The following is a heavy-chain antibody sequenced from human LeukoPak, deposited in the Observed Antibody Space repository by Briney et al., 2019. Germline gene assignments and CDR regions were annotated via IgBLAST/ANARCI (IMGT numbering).Heavy chain of an antibody. J-gene: IGHJ5*02. CDR3: ARGPSITTTGTFDP. V-gene: IGHV3-23*01. CDR2: IRDSVGNT. CDR1: GFTFSSYA. D-gene: IGHD3-9*01. Sequence: GGSLTLSCAASGFTFSSYAMNWVRQAPGKGLEWVSGIRDSVGNTYYADSVKDRFTISRDNSRNTLCLQMTSLRAEDTAVYYCARGPSITTTGTFDPWGQGTLVTVSS.